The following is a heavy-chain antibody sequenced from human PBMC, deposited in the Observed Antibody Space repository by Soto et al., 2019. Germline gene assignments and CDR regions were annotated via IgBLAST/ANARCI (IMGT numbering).Heavy chain of an antibody. CDR1: GFTVSSAY. CDR2: IYSGGGT. J-gene: IGHJ5*02. D-gene: IGHD3-3*01. V-gene: IGHV3-53*01. Sequence: GGSLTLSCAASGFTVSSAYMSWVRQAPGEGLEWVSVIYSGGGTYYADSVKGRFTISRDISKNTVYLQMTSLRAEDTAVYYCAREAPEGRSYGFWSGSAGGPLWFDPWGQGTLVTVSS. CDR3: AREAPEGRSYGFWSGSAGGPLWFDP.